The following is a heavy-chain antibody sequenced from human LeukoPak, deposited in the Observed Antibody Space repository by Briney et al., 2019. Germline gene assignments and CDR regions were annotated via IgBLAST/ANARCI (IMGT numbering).Heavy chain of an antibody. J-gene: IGHJ2*01. CDR3: ARSDRDLWYFDL. Sequence: SGTLSLTCTVSGGSISSGGYYWSWIRQHPGKGLEWIGYIYYSGSTYYNPSLKSRVTISVDTSKNQFSLKLSSVTAADTAVYYCARSDRDLWYFDLWGRGTLVTVSS. CDR1: GGSISSGGYY. V-gene: IGHV4-31*03. CDR2: IYYSGST.